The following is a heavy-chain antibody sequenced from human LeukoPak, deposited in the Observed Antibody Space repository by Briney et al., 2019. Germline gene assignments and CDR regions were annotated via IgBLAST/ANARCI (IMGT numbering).Heavy chain of an antibody. Sequence: ASVKVSCKVSGYTLTELSMHWVRQAPGKGLEWMGGFDPEDGETIYAQKFQGRVTMTEDTSTDTAYMELSSLRSEDTAVYHCATGGQGGGWYANWGQGTLVTVSS. CDR3: ATGGQGGGWYAN. J-gene: IGHJ4*02. CDR1: GYTLTELS. D-gene: IGHD6-19*01. CDR2: FDPEDGET. V-gene: IGHV1-24*01.